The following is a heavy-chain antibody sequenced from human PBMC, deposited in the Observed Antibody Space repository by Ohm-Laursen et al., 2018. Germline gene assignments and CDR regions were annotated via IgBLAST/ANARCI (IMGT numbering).Heavy chain of an antibody. D-gene: IGHD2-2*01. CDR1: GGSISGYY. J-gene: IGHJ5*02. CDR2: IFHNGNA. V-gene: IGHV4-59*07. CDR3: ARQVPAATRGRFDN. Sequence: SDTLSLTCIVSGGSISGYYWSWIRQPPGRGLEWIAYIFHNGNAVYNSSLKNRVTISVDTSRNQFSLKLSSVTASDTAVYYCARQVPAATRGRFDNWGQGTLVTVSS.